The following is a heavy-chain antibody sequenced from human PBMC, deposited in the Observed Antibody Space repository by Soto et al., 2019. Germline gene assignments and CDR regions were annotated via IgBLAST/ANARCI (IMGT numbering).Heavy chain of an antibody. CDR3: SLGLSTGSDAFDI. J-gene: IGHJ3*02. V-gene: IGHV6-1*01. CDR1: GDSASSNTAA. D-gene: IGHD2-8*02. CDR2: TYYRSKWYN. Sequence: PSQTLSLTCAISGDSASSNTAAWNWIRQSPSRGLEWLGRTYYRSKWYNDYAVSVKSRITINPDTSKNQFSLLLIFVTPEDTAVYYFSLGLSTGSDAFDIWGQGTMVTVS.